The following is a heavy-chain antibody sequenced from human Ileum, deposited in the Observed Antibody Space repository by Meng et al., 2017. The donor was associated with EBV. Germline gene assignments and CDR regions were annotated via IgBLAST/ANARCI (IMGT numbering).Heavy chain of an antibody. Sequence: QVQLQESGPRLVKPSGTVSPTCAVSGGSIISSKWWSWVRQSPGTGLEWIGEIYHHGTTNYNPSLKSRVTISVDTSKNKFFLNLTSLTAADTAVYYCARLDSSGYYFGGWFDPWGQGILVTVSS. CDR2: IYHHGTT. CDR1: GGSIISSKW. J-gene: IGHJ5*02. D-gene: IGHD3-22*01. CDR3: ARLDSSGYYFGGWFDP. V-gene: IGHV4-4*02.